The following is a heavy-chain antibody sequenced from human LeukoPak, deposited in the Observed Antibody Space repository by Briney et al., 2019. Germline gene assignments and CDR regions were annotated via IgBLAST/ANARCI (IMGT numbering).Heavy chain of an antibody. J-gene: IGHJ3*02. Sequence: ASVKVSCKASGYTFTSYGISWVRQAPGQGLQWMGWISAYNGYTNYAQKLQGRVTMTTDTSTSTAYMELRSLASDDTAVYYCARDRPYDFWSGYSDAFDIWGQGTMVTVSS. CDR1: GYTFTSYG. CDR2: ISAYNGYT. CDR3: ARDRPYDFWSGYSDAFDI. D-gene: IGHD3-3*01. V-gene: IGHV1-18*01.